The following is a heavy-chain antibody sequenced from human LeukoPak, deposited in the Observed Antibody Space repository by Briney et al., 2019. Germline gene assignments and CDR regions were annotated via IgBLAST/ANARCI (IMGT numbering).Heavy chain of an antibody. V-gene: IGHV4-34*01. D-gene: IGHD3-22*01. J-gene: IGHJ4*02. CDR2: INHSGST. CDR1: GGSFSGYY. Sequence: PSETLSLTCAVYGGSFSGYYWTWIRQPPGKGLEWIGEINHSGSTNYSPSLKGRVTISVDTSKNQFSLKLSSVTAADTAVYHCARGPPVDYDGGGDYYFDYWGQGTLVTVSS. CDR3: ARGPPVDYDGGGDYYFDY.